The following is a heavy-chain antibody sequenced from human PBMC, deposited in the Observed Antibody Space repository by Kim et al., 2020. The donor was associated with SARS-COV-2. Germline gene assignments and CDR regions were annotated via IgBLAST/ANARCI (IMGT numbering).Heavy chain of an antibody. CDR2: ISDSGGST. D-gene: IGHD3-16*01. Sequence: GGSLRLSCAASGFTFSSYAMSWVRQAPGKGLEWVSTISDSGGSTYYADSVKGRFTISRDNSKNTLDLQMNSLRAEDTAVSYCFADKEGDPSAYTRWGQG. CDR3: FADKEGDPSAYTR. CDR1: GFTFSSYA. V-gene: IGHV3-23*01. J-gene: IGHJ4*02.